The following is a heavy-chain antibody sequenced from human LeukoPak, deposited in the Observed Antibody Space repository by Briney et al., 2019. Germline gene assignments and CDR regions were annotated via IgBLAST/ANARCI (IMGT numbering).Heavy chain of an antibody. CDR3: AREGEVRYGDYFDY. CDR1: GGSISSYY. J-gene: IGHJ4*02. CDR2: IYTSGST. D-gene: IGHD4-17*01. V-gene: IGHV4-4*07. Sequence: SETLSLTCAVSGGSISSYYWSWIRQPAGKGLEWIGRIYTSGSTNYNPSLKSRVTMSVDTSKNQFSLKLSSVTAADTAVYYCAREGEVRYGDYFDYWGQGTLVTVSS.